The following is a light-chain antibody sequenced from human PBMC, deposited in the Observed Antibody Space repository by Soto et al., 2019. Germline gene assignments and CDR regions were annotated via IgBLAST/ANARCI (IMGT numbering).Light chain of an antibody. CDR2: GAS. Sequence: EIVLTQSPGTLSLSPGERATLSCRASQSVNNDYLAWYQQKPGQAPRLLIYGASRRATGIPDRFSGSGSGADFTLTISSVQPDDFATYYCQQYKSYPLTFGGGTKVDIK. CDR3: QQYKSYPLT. J-gene: IGKJ4*01. V-gene: IGKV3-20*01. CDR1: QSVNNDY.